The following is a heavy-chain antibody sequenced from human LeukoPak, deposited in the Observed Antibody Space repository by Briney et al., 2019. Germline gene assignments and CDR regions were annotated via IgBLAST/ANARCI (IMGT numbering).Heavy chain of an antibody. CDR1: GYTFTDYY. D-gene: IGHD6-19*01. CDR3: ARGDSTGWYLI. Sequence: ASVKVSCKASGYTFTDYYIHWVRQAPGQGLEWMGWINPNSGGTNHAQKLQGRVTMTKDTSISTAYMELSRLKSDDTAVYYCARGDSTGWYLIWGQGTMVIVSS. CDR2: INPNSGGT. V-gene: IGHV1-2*02. J-gene: IGHJ3*02.